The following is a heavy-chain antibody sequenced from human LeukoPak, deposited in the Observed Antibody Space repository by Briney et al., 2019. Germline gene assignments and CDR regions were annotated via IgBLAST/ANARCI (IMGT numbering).Heavy chain of an antibody. Sequence: SETLSLTCTVSGGSIGIYYWTWIRQSAGKGLEWLGRMYASGDFNYNPFLKSRVTMSVDTSKNQFSLNPNSVTAADTAVYYCARGWAPRGQKSCFDYWRRGTLVTVSS. J-gene: IGHJ4*02. CDR2: MYASGDF. CDR3: ARGWAPRGQKSCFDY. D-gene: IGHD1-26*01. V-gene: IGHV4-4*07. CDR1: GGSIGIYY.